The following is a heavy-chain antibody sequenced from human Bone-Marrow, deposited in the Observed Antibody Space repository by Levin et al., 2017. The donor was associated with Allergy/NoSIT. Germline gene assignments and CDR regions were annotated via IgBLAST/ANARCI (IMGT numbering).Heavy chain of an antibody. D-gene: IGHD3-22*01. CDR2: INHSGST. V-gene: IGHV4-34*01. J-gene: IGHJ4*02. CDR3: AREWVIYYYDSSGYYYFDY. CDR1: GGSFSGYY. Sequence: SETLSLTCAVYGGSFSGYYWSWIRQPPGKGLEWIGEINHSGSTNYNPSLKSRVTISVDTSKNQFSLKLSSVTAADTAVYYCAREWVIYYYDSSGYYYFDYWGQGTLVTVSS.